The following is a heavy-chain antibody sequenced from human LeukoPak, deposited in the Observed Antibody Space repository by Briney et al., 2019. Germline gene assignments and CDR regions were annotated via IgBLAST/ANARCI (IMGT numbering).Heavy chain of an antibody. CDR3: ARAGGGVLWFGELSLLHFVY. CDR2: IYYSGNT. J-gene: IGHJ4*02. D-gene: IGHD3-10*01. CDR1: GGSISIYY. V-gene: IGHV4-59*01. Sequence: SETQSLTCTVSGGSISIYYWSWIRHPPGTGLEWIGYIYYSGNTIYNLSLKSRVAISVDTSKNQLSLKLSSVTAAETAVYYCARAGGGVLWFGELSLLHFVYWGQGTLVTVSS.